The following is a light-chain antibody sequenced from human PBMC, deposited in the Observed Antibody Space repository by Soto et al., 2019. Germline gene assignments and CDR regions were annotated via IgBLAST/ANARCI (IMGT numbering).Light chain of an antibody. CDR1: SSNIGNNY. V-gene: IGLV1-51*02. CDR2: ENN. J-gene: IGLJ7*01. CDR3: GTLDSSLSAAV. Sequence: QSVLTQPPSVSAAPGQKVTISCSGSSSNIGNNYVSWYQQLPGTAPKLLIYENNKRPSGIPDRFSGSTSGTSATLGITGPQTGDEADYYCGTLDSSLSAAVFGGGVQLTVL.